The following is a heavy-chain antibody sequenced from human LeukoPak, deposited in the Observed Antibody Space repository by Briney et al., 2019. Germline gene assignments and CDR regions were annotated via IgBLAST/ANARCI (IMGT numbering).Heavy chain of an antibody. J-gene: IGHJ3*02. V-gene: IGHV4-59*01. CDR3: ARGGAGAFDI. D-gene: IGHD6-19*01. CDR2: IYYSGST. CDR1: GGSISSYY. Sequence: SETLSLTCTVSGGSISSYYWSWIRQPPGKGLEWIGYIYYSGSTNYNPSLKSRVTISGDTSKNQFSLKLRSVTAADTAVYYCARGGAGAFDIWGQGTMVTVSS.